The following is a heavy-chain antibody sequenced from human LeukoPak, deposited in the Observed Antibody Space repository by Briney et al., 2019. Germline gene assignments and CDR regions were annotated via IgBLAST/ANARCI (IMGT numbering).Heavy chain of an antibody. V-gene: IGHV3-21*01. CDR3: ARDRGHGDDGEVY. CDR2: ISSSSSYI. J-gene: IGHJ4*02. Sequence: PGGSLRLSCAASGFTFSSYSMNWVRQAPGKGLEWVSSISSSSSYIYYADSVKGRFTISRDNAKNSLYLQMNSLRVEDTAVYYCARDRGHGDDGEVYWGQGTLVTVSS. D-gene: IGHD4-17*01. CDR1: GFTFSSYS.